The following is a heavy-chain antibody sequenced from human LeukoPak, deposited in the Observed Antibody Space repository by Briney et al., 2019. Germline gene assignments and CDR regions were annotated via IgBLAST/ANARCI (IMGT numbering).Heavy chain of an antibody. J-gene: IGHJ6*02. CDR3: ARDRTTVTTGYYGMDV. CDR1: VYTFTGYY. D-gene: IGHD4-17*01. CDR2: INPNTGVT. V-gene: IGHV1-2*02. Sequence: ASVTVSCKASVYTFTGYYMHWVRQAPGQGLEWMGWINPNTGVTNYSQKFQGRVTLTRDTSIITAYMELTRLRSADTAVYYCARDRTTVTTGYYGMDVWGQGTTVTVSS.